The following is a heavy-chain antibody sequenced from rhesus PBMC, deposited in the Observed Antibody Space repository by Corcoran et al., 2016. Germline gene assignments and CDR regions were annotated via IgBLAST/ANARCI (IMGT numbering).Heavy chain of an antibody. Sequence: QVQLQESGPGLVKPSETLSLTCAVSGGSISSSYYYWSWIRQAPGKGLEWIGYISFSAGISYNPSPQRRVPISGDTSKTQFSLKLSSVTAADTAVYYCAREAGTTSDYWGQGVLVTVSS. CDR1: GGSISSSYYY. CDR3: AREAGTTSDY. J-gene: IGHJ4*01. V-gene: IGHV4-122*02. D-gene: IGHD1-14*01. CDR2: ISFSAGI.